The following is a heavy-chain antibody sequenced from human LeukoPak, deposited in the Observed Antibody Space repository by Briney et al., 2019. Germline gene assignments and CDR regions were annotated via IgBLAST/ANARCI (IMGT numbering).Heavy chain of an antibody. CDR2: ISSSGSTI. J-gene: IGHJ4*02. D-gene: IGHD5-12*01. Sequence: QPGGSLRLSCAASGFTFSSYEMNWVRQAPGKGLEWVSYISSSGSTIYYADSVKGRFTISRDNAKNSLYLQMNSLRAEDTAVYYCARVGSGYDSPYDYWGQGTLVTVSS. CDR1: GFTFSSYE. CDR3: ARVGSGYDSPYDY. V-gene: IGHV3-48*03.